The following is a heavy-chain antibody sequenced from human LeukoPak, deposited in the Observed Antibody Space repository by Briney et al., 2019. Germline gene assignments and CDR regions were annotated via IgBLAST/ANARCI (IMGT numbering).Heavy chain of an antibody. CDR1: GGYISSYF. D-gene: IGHD4-17*01. V-gene: IGHV4-59*08. CDR3: ARHTVTPYYFDY. J-gene: IGHJ4*02. CDR2: IYYSGST. Sequence: SSETLSLTCSVSGGYISSYFWSWIRQPPGKGLEWIGYIYYSGSTNYSPSLKSRVTISVDTSKDQFSLKLSSVTAADTAVYYCARHTVTPYYFDYWGQGTLVTVSS.